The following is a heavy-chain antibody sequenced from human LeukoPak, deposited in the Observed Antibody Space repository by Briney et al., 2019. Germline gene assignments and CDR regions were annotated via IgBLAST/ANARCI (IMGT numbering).Heavy chain of an antibody. CDR1: GFTFSSYG. CDR3: AKVLAYGAYYYYYMDV. CDR2: IRYDGSNK. D-gene: IGHD4/OR15-4a*01. J-gene: IGHJ6*03. V-gene: IGHV3-30*02. Sequence: GGSLRLSCAASGFTFSSYGMHWVRQAPGKGLEWVAFIRYDGSNKYYADSVKGRFTISRDNSKNTLYLQMNSLRAEDTAVYYCAKVLAYGAYYYYYMDVWGKGTTVTVSS.